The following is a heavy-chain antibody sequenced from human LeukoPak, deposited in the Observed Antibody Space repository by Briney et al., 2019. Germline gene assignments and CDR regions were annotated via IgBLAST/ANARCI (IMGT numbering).Heavy chain of an antibody. D-gene: IGHD1-26*01. J-gene: IGHJ4*02. CDR3: AKDQSYGEIGGSYGEGVFGY. CDR2: ISWDGGST. Sequence: PGGSLRLSCAASGFTFSSYSMNWVRQAPGKGLEWVSLISWDGGSTYYADSVKGRFTISRDNSKNSLYLQMNSLRAEDTALYYCAKDQSYGEIGGSYGEGVFGYWGQGTLVTVSS. CDR1: GFTFSSYS. V-gene: IGHV3-43D*03.